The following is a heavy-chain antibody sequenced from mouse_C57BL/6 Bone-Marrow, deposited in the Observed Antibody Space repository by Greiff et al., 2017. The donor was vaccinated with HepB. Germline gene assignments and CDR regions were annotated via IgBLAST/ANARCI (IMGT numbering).Heavy chain of an antibody. CDR1: GYTFTSYW. CDR2: IYPGSGST. Sequence: QVQLKQPGAELVKPGASVKMSCKASGYTFTSYWITWVKQRPGQGLEWIGDIYPGSGSTNYNEKFKSKATLTVDTSSSTAYMQLSSLTSEESAVYYCARGDDYYGSTGWGQGTTLTVAS. CDR3: ARGDDYYGSTG. V-gene: IGHV1-55*01. D-gene: IGHD1-1*01. J-gene: IGHJ2*01.